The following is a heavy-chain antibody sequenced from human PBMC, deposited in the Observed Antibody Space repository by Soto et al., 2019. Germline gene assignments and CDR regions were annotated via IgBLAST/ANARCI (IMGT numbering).Heavy chain of an antibody. D-gene: IGHD6-13*01. CDR1: GFTFSSYG. V-gene: IGHV3-33*01. CDR3: ARAGEGSSQNYYYYYYMDV. Sequence: QVQLVESGGGVVQPGRSLRLSCAASGFTFSSYGMHWVRQAPGKGLEWVAVIWYDGSNKYYADSVKGRFTISRDNSKNSLYLQMNSLRAEDTAVYYCARAGEGSSQNYYYYYYMDVWGKGTTVTVSS. CDR2: IWYDGSNK. J-gene: IGHJ6*03.